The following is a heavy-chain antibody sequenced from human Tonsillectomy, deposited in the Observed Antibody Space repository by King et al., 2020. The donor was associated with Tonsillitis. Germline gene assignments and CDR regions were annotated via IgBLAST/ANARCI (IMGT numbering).Heavy chain of an antibody. CDR1: GFTFSSYA. J-gene: IGHJ6*02. CDR3: AKDAVTGGWSDYYGMDV. Sequence: QLVQSGGGLVQPGGSLRLSCAASGFTFSSYAMSWVRQAPGKGLEWVSAISGRGGSAYYADSVKGRFTISRDNSKNTLYLQMNSLRAEDTAVYYCAKDAVTGGWSDYYGMDVWGQGTTVTVSS. V-gene: IGHV3-23*04. CDR2: ISGRGGSA. D-gene: IGHD2-15*01.